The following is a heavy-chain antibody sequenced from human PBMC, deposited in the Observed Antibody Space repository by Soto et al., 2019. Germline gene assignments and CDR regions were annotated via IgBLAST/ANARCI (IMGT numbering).Heavy chain of an antibody. J-gene: IGHJ6*02. V-gene: IGHV4-59*08. CDR3: ARQGFGQLHGLVDV. CDR2: IHHSGST. D-gene: IGHD3-10*01. Sequence: SETLSLTCSVSGGSITSHYCSWFRQPPGKGLEWIGYIHHSGSTSYNPSLKSRVTMSVDTSKSQFSLKVNSVTAADTALYYCARQGFGQLHGLVDVWGPGTTVTVSS. CDR1: GGSITSHY.